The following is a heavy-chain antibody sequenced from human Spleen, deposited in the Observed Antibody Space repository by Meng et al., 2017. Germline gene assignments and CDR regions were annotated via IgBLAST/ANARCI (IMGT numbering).Heavy chain of an antibody. CDR2: ISWNSGSI. V-gene: IGHV3-9*01. Sequence: SLKISCAASGFSFDDYAMHWVRQAPGKGLEWVSGISWNSGSIGYADSVKGRFTISRDNAKNSLYLEINSLRAEDTAVYYCARELAWKYYFDYWGQGTLVTVSS. J-gene: IGHJ4*02. CDR1: GFSFDDYA. D-gene: IGHD3-3*02. CDR3: ARELAWKYYFDY.